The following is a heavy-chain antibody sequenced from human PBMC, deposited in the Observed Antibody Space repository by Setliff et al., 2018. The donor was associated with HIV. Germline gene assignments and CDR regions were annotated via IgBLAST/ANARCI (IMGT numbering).Heavy chain of an antibody. CDR2: RYPRGDGT. CDR1: GYTFTDRF. Sequence: GASVKVSCKASGYTFTDRFITWFQQAPGKGLEWMGRRYPRGDGTIYAERFRGRLTFSADTSTHTGYMQLDNLKSEDTAMYFCAAGPFDWGLYFWGHGTLVTVSS. D-gene: IGHD3-16*01. J-gene: IGHJ4*01. V-gene: IGHV1-69-2*01. CDR3: AAGPFDWGLYF.